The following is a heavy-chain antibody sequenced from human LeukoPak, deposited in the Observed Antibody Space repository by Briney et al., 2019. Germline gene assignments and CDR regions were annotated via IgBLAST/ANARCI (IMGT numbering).Heavy chain of an antibody. CDR2: IYYSGST. CDR3: ASTAFPWYYFDY. CDR1: GGSISSYY. V-gene: IGHV4-59*01. D-gene: IGHD2/OR15-2a*01. Sequence: SETLSLTCTVSGGSISSYYWSWIRQPPGKGLEWIGYIYYSGSTNYNPSLKSRVTISVDTSKNQFSLKLSSVTAADTAVYYCASTAFPWYYFDYWGQGTLVTVSS. J-gene: IGHJ4*02.